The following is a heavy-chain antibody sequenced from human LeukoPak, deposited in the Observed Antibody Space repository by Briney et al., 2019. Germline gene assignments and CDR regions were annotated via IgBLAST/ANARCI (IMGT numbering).Heavy chain of an antibody. CDR2: INPNSGGT. D-gene: IGHD6-19*01. Sequence: ASVKVSCKASGYTFTGYYMHWVRQAPGQGLEWMGWINPNSGGTNYAQKFQGRVTMTRDTSISTAYMELSRLRSDDTAVYYCARHDAYSSGCSGYWGQGTLVTVSS. J-gene: IGHJ4*02. V-gene: IGHV1-2*02. CDR3: ARHDAYSSGCSGY. CDR1: GYTFTGYY.